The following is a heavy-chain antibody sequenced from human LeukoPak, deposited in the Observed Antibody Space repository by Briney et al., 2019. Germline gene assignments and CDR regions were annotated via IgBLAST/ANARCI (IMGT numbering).Heavy chain of an antibody. D-gene: IGHD1-14*01. CDR1: GFTFTSHD. V-gene: IGHV3-48*03. Sequence: PGGSLRLSCAASGFTFTSHDMNWVRQAPGKRLEWLAYISDAGNTLYYADSVKGRFTISRDNAKNSLSLQMNSLSVDDTAVYYCARGGRGFPKAPITFFFDPGAHGTPVPVAS. CDR2: ISDAGNTL. J-gene: IGHJ5*02. CDR3: ARGGRGFPKAPITFFFDP.